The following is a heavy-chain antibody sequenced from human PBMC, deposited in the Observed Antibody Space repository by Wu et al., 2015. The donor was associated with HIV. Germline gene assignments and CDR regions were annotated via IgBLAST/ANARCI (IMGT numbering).Heavy chain of an antibody. CDR3: AAGAYTTSWYKN. CDR1: GYTLTELS. D-gene: IGHD6-13*01. Sequence: QVQLVQSGAEVKKPGASVKVSCKVSGYTLTELSMHWVRQAPGKGLEWMGGFDPEHGETIYAQKFQDRVSMTEDTSTDTAYMELSSLRSEDTAVYYCAAGAYTTSWYKNCGQGTLVTVSS. V-gene: IGHV1-24*01. CDR2: FDPEHGET. J-gene: IGHJ4*02.